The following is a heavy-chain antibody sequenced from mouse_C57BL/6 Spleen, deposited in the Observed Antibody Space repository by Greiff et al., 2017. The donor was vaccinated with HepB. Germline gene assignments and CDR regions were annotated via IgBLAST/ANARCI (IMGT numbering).Heavy chain of an antibody. D-gene: IGHD1-1*02. CDR2: IDPSDSYT. Sequence: VQLQQPGAELVMPGASVKLSCKASGYTFTSYWMHWVKQRPGQGLEWIGEIDPSDSYTNYNQKFKGKSTLTVDKSSSTAYMQLSSLTSEDSAVYYCARRGWVYYYAMDYWGQGTSVTVSS. CDR3: ARRGWVYYYAMDY. J-gene: IGHJ4*01. CDR1: GYTFTSYW. V-gene: IGHV1-69*01.